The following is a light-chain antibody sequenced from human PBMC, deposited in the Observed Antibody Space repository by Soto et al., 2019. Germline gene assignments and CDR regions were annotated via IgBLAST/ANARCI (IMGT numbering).Light chain of an antibody. CDR3: QQYDNWPYT. Sequence: EIVLTQSPGTLSLSPGERATLSCRASQSVSSKLAWYQQKPGQAPRLLIYGASTRATAIPARFSGSGSGTEFTLTISSLQSEDFAVYFCQQYDNWPYTFGQGTRLEIK. V-gene: IGKV3-15*01. CDR2: GAS. J-gene: IGKJ5*01. CDR1: QSVSSK.